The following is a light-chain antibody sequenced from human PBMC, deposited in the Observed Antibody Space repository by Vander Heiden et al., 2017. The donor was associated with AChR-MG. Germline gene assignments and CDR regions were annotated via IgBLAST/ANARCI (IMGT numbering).Light chain of an antibody. CDR2: DSD. CDR3: GAWDDSLSAVV. V-gene: IGLV1-51*01. CDR1: SSNIGDNH. Sequence: QSVLTQPPSLSATPGQKVTIPCSGSSSNIGDNHVSWYQQVPGTAPKLLIYDSDKRPSGIPDRLSASKSGTSATLGITGLQTGDEAEYFYGAWDDSLSAVVFGGGTKLTVL. J-gene: IGLJ3*02.